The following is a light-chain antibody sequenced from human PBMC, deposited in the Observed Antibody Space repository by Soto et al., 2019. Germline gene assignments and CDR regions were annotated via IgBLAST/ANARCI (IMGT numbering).Light chain of an antibody. V-gene: IGKV3-20*01. Sequence: EIVLTQSPGTLSLSPGEGATLSCRASQTVSSSYLAWYQQKHGQAPRLLIHAASTRATGIPDRFSGSGSGTDFTLTISRLEPEDFAVYYCQQHGSSPITFGQGTRLEIK. CDR2: AAS. CDR1: QTVSSSY. CDR3: QQHGSSPIT. J-gene: IGKJ5*01.